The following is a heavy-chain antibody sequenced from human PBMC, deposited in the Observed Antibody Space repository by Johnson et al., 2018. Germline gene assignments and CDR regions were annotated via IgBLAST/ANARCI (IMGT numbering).Heavy chain of an antibody. J-gene: IGHJ1*01. CDR3: ARGDYYVTGYFQH. D-gene: IGHD3-10*02. CDR2: ISFDGVNR. CDR1: GFTFTDYS. V-gene: IGHV3-30*03. Sequence: LVQSGGGVVQPGTSLRLSCAASGFTFTDYSIHWVRQAPGKGLEWVAVISFDGVNRFYVDSVKGRFTVSRDNSKSTVYLQMNSLRPEATAVYYCARGDYYVTGYFQHWCQGTLVPVSS.